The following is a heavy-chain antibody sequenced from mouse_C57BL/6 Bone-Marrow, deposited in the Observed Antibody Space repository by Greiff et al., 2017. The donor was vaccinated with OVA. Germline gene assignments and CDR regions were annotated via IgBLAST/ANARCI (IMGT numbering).Heavy chain of an antibody. CDR1: GYTFTDYY. Sequence: VQLQQSGPELVKPGASVKISCKASGYTFTDYYMNWVKQSHGKSLEWIGDINPNNGGTSYNQKFKGKATLTVDKSSSTAYMELRSLTYEDAAVYYCAILSHAMDYWGQGTSVTVSA. CDR3: AILSHAMDY. J-gene: IGHJ4*01. D-gene: IGHD1-1*01. CDR2: INPNNGGT. V-gene: IGHV1-26*01.